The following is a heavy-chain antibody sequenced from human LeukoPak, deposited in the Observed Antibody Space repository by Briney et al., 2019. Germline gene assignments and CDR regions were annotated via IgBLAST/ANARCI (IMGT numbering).Heavy chain of an antibody. J-gene: IGHJ5*02. CDR1: GFTFSSYE. Sequence: GGSLRLSCAASGFTFSSYEMNWVRQAPGKGLEWVSYISSGGSIIYYADSVKGRFTISRDNAKNSLSLQMNSLRAEDTAVYYCARPYCSSTSCYTGWFDPWGQGTLATVSS. CDR3: ARPYCSSTSCYTGWFDP. CDR2: ISSGGSII. D-gene: IGHD2-2*02. V-gene: IGHV3-48*03.